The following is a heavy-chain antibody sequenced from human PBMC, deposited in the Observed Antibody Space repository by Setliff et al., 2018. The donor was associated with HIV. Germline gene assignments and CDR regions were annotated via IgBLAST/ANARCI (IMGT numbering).Heavy chain of an antibody. V-gene: IGHV4-4*07. J-gene: IGHJ4*02. CDR2: SYISGST. CDR1: GGSISSYY. Sequence: PSETLSLTCTVSGGSISSYYWSWIRQPAGKGLEWIGHSYISGSTNYNPSFNSRVTISLDTSKNQFSLKLTSVTAADTAVYDCARDAPWDSYGLDYWGQGTLVTVSS. CDR3: ARDAPWDSYGLDY. D-gene: IGHD5-18*01.